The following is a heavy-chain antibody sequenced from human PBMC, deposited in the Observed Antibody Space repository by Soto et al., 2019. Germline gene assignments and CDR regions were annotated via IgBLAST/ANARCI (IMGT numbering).Heavy chain of an antibody. Sequence: QVHLVQSGAEVEKPGASVKVSCKASGYTFTDYGISWVRQAPGQGLQWMGWITAFNGNTKYAQQFQGRVTMTTDTSTSTAYMELRSLESDDTAVYYCARISQSDFWSGYYYFFDYWGQGTLVTVS. V-gene: IGHV1-18*01. CDR2: ITAFNGNT. CDR1: GYTFTDYG. CDR3: ARISQSDFWSGYYYFFDY. D-gene: IGHD3-3*01. J-gene: IGHJ4*02.